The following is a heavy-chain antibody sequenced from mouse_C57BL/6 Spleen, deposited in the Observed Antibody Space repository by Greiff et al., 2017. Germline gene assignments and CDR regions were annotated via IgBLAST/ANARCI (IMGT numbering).Heavy chain of an antibody. CDR3: ARYDYDDSFDY. D-gene: IGHD2-4*01. CDR1: GYAFTNYL. V-gene: IGHV1-54*01. CDR2: INPGSGGT. Sequence: VQLQQSGAELVRPGTSVKVSCKASGYAFTNYLIEWVKQRPGQGLEWIGVINPGSGGTNYDEKFKGKATLTADKSSSTAYMQLSSLTSEDSAVYFCARYDYDDSFDYWGQGTTLTVSS. J-gene: IGHJ2*01.